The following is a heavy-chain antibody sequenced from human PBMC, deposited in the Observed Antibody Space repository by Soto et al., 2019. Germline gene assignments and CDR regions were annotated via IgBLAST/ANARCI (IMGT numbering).Heavy chain of an antibody. CDR1: GYTFTSYD. Sequence: ASVKVSCKASGYTFTSYDINWVRQATGQGLEWMGWMNPNSGNTGYAQKFQGRVTMTRNTSISTAYMELSSLRSEDTAVYYCARGAPNYYGSGSYRRYYGMDVWGQGTTFTVSS. CDR2: MNPNSGNT. V-gene: IGHV1-8*01. D-gene: IGHD3-10*01. J-gene: IGHJ6*02. CDR3: ARGAPNYYGSGSYRRYYGMDV.